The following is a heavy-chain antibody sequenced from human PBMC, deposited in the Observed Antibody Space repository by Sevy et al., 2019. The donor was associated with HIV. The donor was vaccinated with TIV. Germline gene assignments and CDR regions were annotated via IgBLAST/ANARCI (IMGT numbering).Heavy chain of an antibody. D-gene: IGHD2-8*02. CDR1: GFTFSHAW. V-gene: IGHV3-15*01. J-gene: IGHJ6*01. CDR3: STDPIIVLLVNHGMDL. CDR2: IKSKPDGGTT. Sequence: GGSLRLSCAASGFTFSHAWMSWVRQAPGKGLEWVGRIKSKPDGGTTDYAAPVKGRFTISRDDSKNTLFLQMNSLKTEDTAVYYCSTDPIIVLLVNHGMDLWGQGTTVTVSS.